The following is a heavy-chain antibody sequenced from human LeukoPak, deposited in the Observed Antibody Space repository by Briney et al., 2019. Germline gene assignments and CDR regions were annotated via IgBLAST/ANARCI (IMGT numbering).Heavy chain of an antibody. Sequence: VGSLRLSCAASRFTFSTYGMHWVRQAPGKGLEWVAVIWYDGSNKYYADSVKGRFTISRDNSKNTLYLQMNSLRAEDTAVYYCAKEKERSYYYGSGGDYWGQGALVTVSS. J-gene: IGHJ4*02. CDR3: AKEKERSYYYGSGGDY. D-gene: IGHD3-10*01. V-gene: IGHV3-33*06. CDR2: IWYDGSNK. CDR1: RFTFSTYG.